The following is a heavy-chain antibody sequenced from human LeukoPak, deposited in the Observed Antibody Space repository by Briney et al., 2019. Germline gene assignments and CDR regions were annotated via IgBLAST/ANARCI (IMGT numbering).Heavy chain of an antibody. D-gene: IGHD3-22*01. Sequence: ASVTVSCKASGYTFTSYAMHWVRQAPGQRLEWMGWINAGNGNTKYSQKFQGRVTMTRNTSISTAYMELSSLRSEDTAVYYCARGRYYYDSSGYYGNWFDPWGQGTLVTVSS. V-gene: IGHV1-3*01. CDR1: GYTFTSYA. CDR2: INAGNGNT. CDR3: ARGRYYYDSSGYYGNWFDP. J-gene: IGHJ5*02.